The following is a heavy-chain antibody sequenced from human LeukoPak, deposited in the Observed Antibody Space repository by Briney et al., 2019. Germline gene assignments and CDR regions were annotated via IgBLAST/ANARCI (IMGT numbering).Heavy chain of an antibody. V-gene: IGHV3-30*04. D-gene: IGHD5/OR15-5a*01. Sequence: GRSLRLSCAASGFTFSSYAMHWVRKAPGKGLEWVAVISYDGSNKYYADSVKGRFTISRDNSKNTLYLQMNSLRAEDTAVYYCAKDLPLDYWGQGTLVTVSS. J-gene: IGHJ4*02. CDR3: AKDLPLDY. CDR2: ISYDGSNK. CDR1: GFTFSSYA.